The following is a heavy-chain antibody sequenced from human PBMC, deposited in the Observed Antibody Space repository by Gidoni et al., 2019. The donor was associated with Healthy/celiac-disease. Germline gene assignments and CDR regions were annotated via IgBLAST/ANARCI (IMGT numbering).Heavy chain of an antibody. D-gene: IGHD6-6*01. CDR2: FSGSSGNS. J-gene: IGHJ4*02. Sequence: EVQLLESGGGLVQPGGSLRLSCAASGFTFSNYAMSWVRQAPGKGLEWVSGFSGSSGNSYYADSVKGRFTISRDNSKNTLYLQMNSLRAEDTAVYYCAKEVGLYSSSSIDYWGPGTLVTVSS. CDR1: GFTFSNYA. V-gene: IGHV3-23*01. CDR3: AKEVGLYSSSSIDY.